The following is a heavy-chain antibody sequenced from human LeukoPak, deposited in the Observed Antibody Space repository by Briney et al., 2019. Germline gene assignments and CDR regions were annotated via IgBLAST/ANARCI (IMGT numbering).Heavy chain of an antibody. D-gene: IGHD6-19*01. Sequence: GGSLRLSCAASGFTFDDYGMSWVRQAPGKGLEWVSGITWNGDSPGYADSVKGRFTISRDNAKNSLYLQMNSLRAEDTALYRCARWSSIKVAATENSWGQGTLVTVSS. CDR1: GFTFDDYG. J-gene: IGHJ5*02. CDR3: ARWSSIKVAATENS. CDR2: ITWNGDSP. V-gene: IGHV3-20*01.